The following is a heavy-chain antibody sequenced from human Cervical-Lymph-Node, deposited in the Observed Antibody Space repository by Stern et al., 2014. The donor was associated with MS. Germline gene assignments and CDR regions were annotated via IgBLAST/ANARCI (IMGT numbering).Heavy chain of an antibody. V-gene: IGHV3-13*01. CDR1: GFSFSSYY. CDR2: IGSAGDT. D-gene: IGHD6-19*01. J-gene: IGHJ6*02. Sequence: EVQLVDSGGGLVQPGGSLRLSCEASGFSFSSYYMLWVRPAPGEGLAWVSSIGSAGDTYYFGSVKGRFTIAREDAKNSFFLQMNNLKVEDTAVYYCARGAYASGWYHYGMDVWGRGTAVTVAS. CDR3: ARGAYASGWYHYGMDV.